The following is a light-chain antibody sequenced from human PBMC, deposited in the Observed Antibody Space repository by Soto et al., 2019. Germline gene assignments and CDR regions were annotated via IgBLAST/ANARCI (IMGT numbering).Light chain of an antibody. V-gene: IGLV2-23*01. J-gene: IGLJ1*01. Sequence: QSVLTQPASVSGSPGQSITISCTGTSSDVGNYNLVSWYQQHPGKAPKLMIYEDSKRPPGVSNRFSGSKSGSTASLTISGLQAEDEADYYCCSYAGSGTYVFGTGTKVTVL. CDR1: SSDVGNYNL. CDR3: CSYAGSGTYV. CDR2: EDS.